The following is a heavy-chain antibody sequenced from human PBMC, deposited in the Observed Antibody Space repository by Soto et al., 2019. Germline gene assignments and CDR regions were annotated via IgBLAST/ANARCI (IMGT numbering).Heavy chain of an antibody. V-gene: IGHV1-3*01. J-gene: IGHJ4*02. D-gene: IGHD4-4*01. Sequence: QVQLVQSGAEVKKPGASVKGSCKASGYTFTSYAMHWVRQAPGQRLEWMGWINAGNGNTKYSQKFQGRVTITRDTSASIAYMELSSLRSEDTDVYYCAGASILDYMPHRSWGQGTLVTVSS. CDR1: GYTFTSYA. CDR3: AGASILDYMPHRS. CDR2: INAGNGNT.